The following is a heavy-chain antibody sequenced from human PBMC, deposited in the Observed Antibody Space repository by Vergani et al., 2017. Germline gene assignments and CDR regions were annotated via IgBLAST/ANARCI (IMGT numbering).Heavy chain of an antibody. D-gene: IGHD4-17*01. V-gene: IGHV1-8*01. CDR2: MNPNSGNT. J-gene: IGHJ4*02. Sequence: QVQLVQSGAEVKKPGASVKVSCKASGYTFTSYDINWVRQATGQGLEWMGWMNPNSGNTGYAQKFQGRVTMTRNTSISTAYMELNSLRAEDTAVYYYAKDPHDYGDERVFDYWGQGTLVTVSS. CDR1: GYTFTSYD. CDR3: AKDPHDYGDERVFDY.